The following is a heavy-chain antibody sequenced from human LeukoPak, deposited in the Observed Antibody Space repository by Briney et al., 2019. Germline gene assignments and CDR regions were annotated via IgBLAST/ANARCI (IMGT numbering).Heavy chain of an antibody. J-gene: IGHJ4*02. CDR1: GFTFSSYW. Sequence: GGSLRLSCAASGFTFSSYWMSWVCQAPGKGLEWVANIKQDGSEKYYVDSVKGRFTISRDNAKNSLYLQMNSLRAEDTAVYYCARDEMGVVPAAITLTFDYWGQGTLVTVSS. D-gene: IGHD2-2*01. V-gene: IGHV3-7*01. CDR2: IKQDGSEK. CDR3: ARDEMGVVPAAITLTFDY.